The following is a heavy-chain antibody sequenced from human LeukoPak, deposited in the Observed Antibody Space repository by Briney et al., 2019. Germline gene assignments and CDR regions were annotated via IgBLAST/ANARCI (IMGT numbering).Heavy chain of an antibody. J-gene: IGHJ4*02. CDR2: IYYSGST. V-gene: IGHV4-31*03. Sequence: SETLSLTCTVSGGSISSGGYYWSWIRQHPGKGLEWIGYIYYSGSTYYNPSLKSRVTISVDTSKNQFSLKLSSVTAADTAVYYCARAPDKAPYFDYWGQGTLVTVSS. CDR1: GGSISSGGYY. D-gene: IGHD3-9*01. CDR3: ARAPDKAPYFDY.